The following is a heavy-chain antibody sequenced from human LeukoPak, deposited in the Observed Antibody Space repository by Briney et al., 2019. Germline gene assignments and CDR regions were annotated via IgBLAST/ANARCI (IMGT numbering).Heavy chain of an antibody. CDR2: ISYDGSNK. CDR1: GFTFISYG. V-gene: IGHV3-30*18. Sequence: GRSLRLSCAASGFTFISYGMHWVRQAPGKGLEWVAVISYDGSNKYYADSVKGRFTISRDNSKNTLYLQMNSLRAEDTAVYYCAKGVRYYDILTGYYDGNWFEPWGQGTLVTVSS. J-gene: IGHJ5*02. D-gene: IGHD3-9*01. CDR3: AKGVRYYDILTGYYDGNWFEP.